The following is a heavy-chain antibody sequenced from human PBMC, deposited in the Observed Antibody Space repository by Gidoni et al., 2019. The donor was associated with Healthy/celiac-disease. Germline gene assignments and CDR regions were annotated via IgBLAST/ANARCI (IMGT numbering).Heavy chain of an antibody. CDR3: ARVGWKQQLVRGPFDY. J-gene: IGHJ4*02. Sequence: QVQLQQWGAGLLKPSETLSRTCAVYGGSFSGYYWSWIRQPPGKGLEWIGEINHSGSTNYNPSLKSRVTISVDTSKNQFSLKLSSVTAADTAVYYCARVGWKQQLVRGPFDYWGQGTLVTVSS. D-gene: IGHD6-13*01. V-gene: IGHV4-34*01. CDR2: INHSGST. CDR1: GGSFSGYY.